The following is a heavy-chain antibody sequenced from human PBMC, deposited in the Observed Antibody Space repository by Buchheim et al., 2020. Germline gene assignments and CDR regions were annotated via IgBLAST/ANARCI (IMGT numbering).Heavy chain of an antibody. CDR1: GLTFTASW. J-gene: IGHJ4*02. CDR2: INGDGSQL. V-gene: IGHV3-7*01. Sequence: EVQLVASGGGLVQPGESLRLSCAASGLTFTASWMAWVRQAPGRGLEWVATINGDGSQLYYEDSVKGRFTISRDNGKESLYLQMNSLRVDDTAVYYCADLDVYWGQGTL. CDR3: ADLDVY.